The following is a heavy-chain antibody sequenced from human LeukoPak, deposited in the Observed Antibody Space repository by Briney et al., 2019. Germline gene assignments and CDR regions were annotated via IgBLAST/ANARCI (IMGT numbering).Heavy chain of an antibody. CDR3: ARDEYTVDSSGYSAGGNY. Sequence: GGSLRLSCAASGFTVSSNYMAWVRQAPGKGLEWVSSISSSSSYIYYADSVKGRFTISRDNAKNSLYLQMNSLRAEDKAVYYCARDEYTVDSSGYSAGGNYWGQGTLVTVSS. CDR2: ISSSSSYI. V-gene: IGHV3-21*01. J-gene: IGHJ4*02. CDR1: GFTVSSNY. D-gene: IGHD3-22*01.